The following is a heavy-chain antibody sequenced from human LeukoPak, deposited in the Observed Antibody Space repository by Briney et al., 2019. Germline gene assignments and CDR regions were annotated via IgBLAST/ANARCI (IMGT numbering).Heavy chain of an antibody. J-gene: IGHJ5*02. V-gene: IGHV4-34*01. CDR3: AREFAVAGTWFDP. CDR2: INHSGST. Sequence: SETLSLTCAVYGGSFSGYYWSWIRQPPGEGLEWIGEINHSGSTNYSPSLKSRVTISVDTSKNQFSLKLSSVTAADTAVYYCAREFAVAGTWFDPWGQGTLVTVSS. D-gene: IGHD6-19*01. CDR1: GGSFSGYY.